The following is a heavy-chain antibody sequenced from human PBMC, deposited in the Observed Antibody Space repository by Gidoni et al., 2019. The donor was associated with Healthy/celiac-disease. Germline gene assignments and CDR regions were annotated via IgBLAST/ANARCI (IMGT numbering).Heavy chain of an antibody. Sequence: EMPLVESGDGLVNPGGSLRHPWAASGFTFSNSWMSWVRPAPGQGRSWVGRIKSKTDGGTTDYAAPVKGRFTISRVDSKNTLYLQMNSLKTEDTAVYYCTTDCSSTSCYATALNWGQGTLVTVSS. CDR1: GFTFSNSW. V-gene: IGHV3-15*01. D-gene: IGHD2-2*01. J-gene: IGHJ4*02. CDR3: TTDCSSTSCYATALN. CDR2: IKSKTDGGTT.